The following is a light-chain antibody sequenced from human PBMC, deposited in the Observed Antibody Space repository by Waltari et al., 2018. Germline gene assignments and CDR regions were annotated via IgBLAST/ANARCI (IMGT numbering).Light chain of an antibody. CDR2: EDD. CDR1: KLGDKY. V-gene: IGLV3-1*01. Sequence: SYELAQPPSVSVSPGQTASITCSGYKLGDKYVAWDQQRPGQSPVVVMYEDDKRPSGIPERFSGSNSGNTATLTISGTQAMDEADYYCQAWDNSAVSTIIFGGGTTLTVL. J-gene: IGLJ2*01. CDR3: QAWDNSAVSTII.